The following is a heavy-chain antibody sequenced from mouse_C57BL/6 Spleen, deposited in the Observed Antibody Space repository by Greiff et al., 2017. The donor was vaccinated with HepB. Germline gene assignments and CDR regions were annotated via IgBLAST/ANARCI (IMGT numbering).Heavy chain of an antibody. CDR1: GFTFSSYA. CDR3: TRDRSNWGYAMDY. D-gene: IGHD4-1*01. Sequence: DVKLVESGEGLVKPGGSLKLSCAASGFTFSSYAMSWVRQTPEKRLEWVAYISSGGDYIYYAVTVKGRFTISRDNARNTLYLQMSSLKSEDTAMYYCTRDRSNWGYAMDYWGQGTSVTVSS. V-gene: IGHV5-9-1*02. J-gene: IGHJ4*01. CDR2: ISSGGDYI.